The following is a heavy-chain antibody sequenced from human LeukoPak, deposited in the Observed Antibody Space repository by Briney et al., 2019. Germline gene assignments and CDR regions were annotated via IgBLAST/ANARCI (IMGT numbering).Heavy chain of an antibody. CDR3: ARACSGHFDY. CDR1: GFTFSSYA. V-gene: IGHV3-30-3*01. Sequence: GRSLRLSCAASGFTFSSYAMHWVRQAPGKGLEWVAVISYDGSNKYYADSVKGRFTISRDNSKNTLYLQMNSLRAENTAVYYCARACSGHFDYWGQGTLVTVSS. D-gene: IGHD2-15*01. J-gene: IGHJ4*02. CDR2: ISYDGSNK.